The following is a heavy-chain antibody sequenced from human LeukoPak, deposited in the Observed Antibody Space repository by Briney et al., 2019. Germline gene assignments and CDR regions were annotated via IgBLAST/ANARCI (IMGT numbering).Heavy chain of an antibody. CDR2: IYYSGST. CDR3: ARDRGSSGSYSWFDP. V-gene: IGHV4-59*01. J-gene: IGHJ5*02. Sequence: SETLSLTCTVSGGSISSYYWSWIRQPPGKGLEWIGYIYYSGSTNYNPSLKSRATISVDTSKNQFSLKLSSVTAADTAVYYCARDRGSSGSYSWFDPWGQGTLVTVSS. D-gene: IGHD1-26*01. CDR1: GGSISSYY.